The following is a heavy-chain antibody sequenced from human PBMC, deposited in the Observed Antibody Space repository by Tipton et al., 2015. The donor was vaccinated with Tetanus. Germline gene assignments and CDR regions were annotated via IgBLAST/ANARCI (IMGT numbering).Heavy chain of an antibody. CDR2: ISGSGGST. V-gene: IGHV3-23*01. Sequence: GSLRLSCAASGFTFSSYAMSWVRQAPGKGLEWVSAISGSGGSTYYADSVKGRFTISRDNSKNTLYLQMNSLRAEDTAVYYCAKESRLVDLYYYDSSGYPDCWGQGTLVTVSS. D-gene: IGHD3-22*01. CDR1: GFTFSSYA. CDR3: AKESRLVDLYYYDSSGYPDC. J-gene: IGHJ4*02.